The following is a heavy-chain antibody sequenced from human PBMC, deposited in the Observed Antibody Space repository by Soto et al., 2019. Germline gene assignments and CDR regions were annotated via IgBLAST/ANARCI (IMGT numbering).Heavy chain of an antibody. CDR1: GGSISSGGYS. D-gene: IGHD3-16*02. V-gene: IGHV4-31*03. CDR3: SRGVIH. J-gene: IGHJ4*02. Sequence: QVQLQESGPGLVKPSQTLSLTCTVSGGSISSGGYSWSWIRQHPAKGLEWIGYIDYSGSTSYNPSLKSRVTISVYTSNNQFSLKLNSVNAADTAVYDCSRGVIHWGQGTLVTVSS. CDR2: IDYSGST.